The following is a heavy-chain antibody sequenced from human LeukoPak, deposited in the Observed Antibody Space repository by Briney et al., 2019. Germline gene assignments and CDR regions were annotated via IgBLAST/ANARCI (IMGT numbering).Heavy chain of an antibody. V-gene: IGHV4-34*01. CDR3: AREGYSRTFDY. D-gene: IGHD2-15*01. CDR1: GGSFSGYY. CDR2: INHSGST. J-gene: IGHJ4*02. Sequence: PSETLSLTCAVYGGSFSGYYWSWIRQPPGKGLEWIGEINHSGSTNYNPSLKSRVTISVDTSKNQFSLKLSSVTAAGTAVYYCAREGYSRTFDYWGQGTLVTVSS.